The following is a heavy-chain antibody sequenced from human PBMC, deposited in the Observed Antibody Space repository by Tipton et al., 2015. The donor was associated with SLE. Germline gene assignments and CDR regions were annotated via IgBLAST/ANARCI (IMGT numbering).Heavy chain of an antibody. CDR3: AKPPSRGWDYWYFDL. Sequence: SLRLSCAASGFTFSSYAMHWVRQAPGKGLEWVAVTTYDGSNKYYADSVKGRFTISRDNSKNALYLQMNSLRAEDTALYYCAKPPSRGWDYWYFDLWGRGTLVTVSS. CDR1: GFTFSSYA. CDR2: TTYDGSNK. V-gene: IGHV3-30*04. D-gene: IGHD6-19*01. J-gene: IGHJ2*01.